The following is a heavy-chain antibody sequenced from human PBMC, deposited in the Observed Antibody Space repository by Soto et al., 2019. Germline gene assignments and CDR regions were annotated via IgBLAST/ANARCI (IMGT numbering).Heavy chain of an antibody. CDR1: GFTFRSSA. J-gene: IGHJ4*02. V-gene: IGHV3-23*01. D-gene: IGHD4-17*01. CDR2: IGPGGATS. CDR3: ANDRGGYGDLFDY. Sequence: EVQLLESGGGLVQPGGSLRLSCAASGFTFRSSAMSWVRQAPGKGLEWVSAIGPGGATSYYADSVKGRFTISRDNSKNKLHLQMNSLRAEDTAVYYCANDRGGYGDLFDYWGQGTLVTVSS.